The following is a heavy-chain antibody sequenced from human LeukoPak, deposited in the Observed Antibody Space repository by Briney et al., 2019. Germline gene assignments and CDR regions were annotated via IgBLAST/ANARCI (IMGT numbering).Heavy chain of an antibody. CDR3: ARGVPYDSWSGPHYSDY. D-gene: IGHD3-3*01. Sequence: GGSLRLSCAASRFTLSTYWMSWVRQAPGKGLEWVAHIKQDGSQEYYVDSVKGRFTIPRDSAKNSLYLQMNSLRAEDTAVYYCARGVPYDSWSGPHYSDYWGQGTLVTVSS. CDR1: RFTLSTYW. J-gene: IGHJ4*02. V-gene: IGHV3-7*01. CDR2: IKQDGSQE.